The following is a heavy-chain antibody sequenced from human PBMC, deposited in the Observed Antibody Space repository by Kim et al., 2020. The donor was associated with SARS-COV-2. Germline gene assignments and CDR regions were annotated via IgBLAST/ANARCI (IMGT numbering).Heavy chain of an antibody. D-gene: IGHD3-10*01. V-gene: IGHV3-30*18. CDR1: GFTFSNFA. CDR3: AKDYYPASSRWATVLDS. CDR2: MSYDGSKK. Sequence: GGSLRLSCGASGFTFSNFAMHWVRQAPGKGLEWVALMSYDGSKKYYADSVTGRFTISRHNSKRTLFLQMDSLRDEDTAVYYCAKDYYPASSRWATVLDSWGQGTLVIVSS. J-gene: IGHJ4*02.